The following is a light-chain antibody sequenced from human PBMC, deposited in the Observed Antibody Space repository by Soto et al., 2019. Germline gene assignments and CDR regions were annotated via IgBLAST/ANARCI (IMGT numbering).Light chain of an antibody. J-gene: IGKJ5*01. CDR3: QQDDTFPIT. CDR2: AAS. V-gene: IGKV1D-12*01. Sequence: DIQMTQSPSSVSASVGDRVTISCQASQGISRSLAWYQQKPGKAPKLLIYAASSLQSGVPSRVSGSGFGTDFTLTISSLQPEDSAIYYCQQDDTFPITFGQGTRLEI. CDR1: QGISRS.